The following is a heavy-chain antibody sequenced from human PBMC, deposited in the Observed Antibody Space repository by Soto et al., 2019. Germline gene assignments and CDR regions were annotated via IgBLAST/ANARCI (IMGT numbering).Heavy chain of an antibody. J-gene: IGHJ1*01. CDR3: ARGRPLGYCISTSCYGDFQH. D-gene: IGHD2-2*01. CDR1: GYTFTGYY. V-gene: IGHV1-2*04. Sequence: GASVKVSCKASGYTFTGYYMHWVRQAPGQGLEWMGWINPNSGGTNYAQKFQGWVTMTRDTSISTAYMELSRLRSDDTAVYYCARGRPLGYCISTSCYGDFQHWGQGTLVTVSS. CDR2: INPNSGGT.